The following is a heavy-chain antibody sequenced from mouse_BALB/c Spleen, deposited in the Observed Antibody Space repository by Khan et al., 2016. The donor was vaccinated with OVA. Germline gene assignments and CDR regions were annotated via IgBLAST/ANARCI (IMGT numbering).Heavy chain of an antibody. D-gene: IGHD6-1*01. Sequence: VQLQESGPGLVAPSQSLSITCTVSGFSLTSYGVNWVRQPPGKGLEWLGVIWGDGSTNYHSALISRLSITNDNPKSQIFLKLNSLQTDDTATYYCAGFEASYYAMYYWGQGTSVTVCS. CDR3: AGFEASYYAMYY. CDR1: GFSLTSYG. V-gene: IGHV2-3*01. J-gene: IGHJ4*01. CDR2: IWGDGST.